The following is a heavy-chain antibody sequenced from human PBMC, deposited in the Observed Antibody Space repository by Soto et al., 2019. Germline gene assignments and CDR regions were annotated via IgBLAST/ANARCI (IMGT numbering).Heavy chain of an antibody. D-gene: IGHD1-26*01. J-gene: IGHJ4*02. V-gene: IGHV3-33*01. CDR2: IWYDGSNK. Sequence: QVQLVESGGGVVQPGRSLRLSCAASGFTFSSYGMHWVRQAPGKGLEWVAVIWYDGSNKYYADSVKGRFTISRDNSKNTLYLQMNSLRAEDTAVYYCARDGIVGATQYYFDYWGQRTLVTVSS. CDR1: GFTFSSYG. CDR3: ARDGIVGATQYYFDY.